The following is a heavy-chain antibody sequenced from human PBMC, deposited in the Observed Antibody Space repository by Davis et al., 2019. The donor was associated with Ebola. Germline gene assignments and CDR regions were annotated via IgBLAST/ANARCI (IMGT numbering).Heavy chain of an antibody. CDR3: ASRHDY. CDR2: IRSDGSVK. CDR1: GFTFSISG. V-gene: IGHV3-30*02. Sequence: PGGSLRLSCAASGFTFSISGMHWVRQAPGKGLEWVAFIRSDGSVKYYADSLKGRFTISRDYSKNTLSLQMNSLRPEDTAMYYCASRHDYWGQGTLVTVSS. J-gene: IGHJ4*02.